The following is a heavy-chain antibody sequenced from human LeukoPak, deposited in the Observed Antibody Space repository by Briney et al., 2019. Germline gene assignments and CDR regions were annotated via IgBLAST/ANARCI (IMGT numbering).Heavy chain of an antibody. Sequence: ASVKVSCKASGYIFTNYDIHWVRQATGQGLEWMAWMNPKSANTGYAQKFQGRVTVTRNTSISTAYMELNGLRSDDTAVYYCARGITGTGDYWGQGTLVTVSS. CDR2: MNPKSANT. CDR3: ARGITGTGDY. J-gene: IGHJ4*02. CDR1: GYIFTNYD. V-gene: IGHV1-8*02. D-gene: IGHD1-7*01.